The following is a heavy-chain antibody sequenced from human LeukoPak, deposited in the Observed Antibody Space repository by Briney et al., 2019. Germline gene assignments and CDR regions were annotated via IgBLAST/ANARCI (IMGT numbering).Heavy chain of an antibody. J-gene: IGHJ4*02. CDR2: IRAGGDNT. D-gene: IGHD4-17*01. CDR1: GFTFRNYA. Sequence: GGSLGLSCAASGFTFRNYAMMWVRQAPGKGLELVSSIRAGGDNTYYADSVTGRFTISRDNSKNTLFLQMNSLRAEDTAVYYCAKDPNGDYVGAFDFWGQGMMVSVSS. CDR3: AKDPNGDYVGAFDF. V-gene: IGHV3-23*01.